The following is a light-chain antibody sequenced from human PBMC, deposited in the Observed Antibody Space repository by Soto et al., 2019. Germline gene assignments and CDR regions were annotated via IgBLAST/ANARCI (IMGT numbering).Light chain of an antibody. Sequence: QSVLTQPASVSGSPGQSITISCTGTSSDVGGYNYVSWYQQHPGKAPKVMIYDVSNRPSGVSNRFSGSKSGNTASLTISGLQAEDEADYYCSSYTSSSTYVVFAGGTQLTVL. V-gene: IGLV2-14*01. CDR3: SSYTSSSTYVV. J-gene: IGLJ2*01. CDR1: SSDVGGYNY. CDR2: DVS.